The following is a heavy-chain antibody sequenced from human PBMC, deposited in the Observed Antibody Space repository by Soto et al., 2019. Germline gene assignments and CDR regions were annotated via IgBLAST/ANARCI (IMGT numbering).Heavy chain of an antibody. Sequence: GASVKVSCKSSGYTFTSYSMHWVRQAPGQSLEWMGWINGNTGNTRYSQNFQGRVTITRDTSASTDYMELGSLRSEDTAVYYCARPMNYNGYLDYWGQGTLVTVSS. CDR3: ARPMNYNGYLDY. CDR2: INGNTGNT. V-gene: IGHV1-3*01. J-gene: IGHJ4*02. CDR1: GYTFTSYS. D-gene: IGHD3-10*01.